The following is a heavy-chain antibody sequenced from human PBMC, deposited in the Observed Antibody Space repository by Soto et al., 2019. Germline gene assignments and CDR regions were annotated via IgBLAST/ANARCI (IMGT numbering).Heavy chain of an antibody. V-gene: IGHV1-3*01. D-gene: IGHD1-26*01. CDR1: GYTFTSYA. J-gene: IGHJ4*02. CDR3: ARDPELEVGATLDLDN. Sequence: ASVKVSCKASGYTFTSYAMHWVRQAPGQRLEWMGWINAGNGNTKYSQKFQGRVTITRDTSGSTAYMELSSLRSEDTAVYYCARDPELEVGATLDLDNWGQGTLVTVPQ. CDR2: INAGNGNT.